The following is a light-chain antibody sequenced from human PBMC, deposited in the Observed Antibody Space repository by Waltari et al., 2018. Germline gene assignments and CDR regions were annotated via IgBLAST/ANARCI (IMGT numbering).Light chain of an antibody. Sequence: DITMTQSPGSLSVSPGEKATLTCRASQSVSANIAWYQQKPGQAPRLLIYCASTRSPGIPARCSSSGSGTEFTLTISSVQSEDFGLYYCQQYNNCPPWTFGQGTKVDIK. V-gene: IGKV3-15*01. J-gene: IGKJ1*01. CDR3: QQYNNCPPWT. CDR2: CAS. CDR1: QSVSAN.